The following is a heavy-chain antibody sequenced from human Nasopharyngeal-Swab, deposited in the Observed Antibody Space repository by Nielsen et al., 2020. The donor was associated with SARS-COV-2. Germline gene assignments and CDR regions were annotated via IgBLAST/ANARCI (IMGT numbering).Heavy chain of an antibody. Sequence: GESLKISCIASGFTFNIYARAWVRRTPGRGLQWVSGISASGGSTYYTDSVKGRFAVSRDNSRNTRYLQMHSLRVEDTALYYCAKDDVVRGDAFDIWGQGTMVTVSS. CDR2: ISASGGST. J-gene: IGHJ3*02. CDR3: AKDDVVRGDAFDI. D-gene: IGHD3-10*01. V-gene: IGHV3-23*01. CDR1: GFTFNIYA.